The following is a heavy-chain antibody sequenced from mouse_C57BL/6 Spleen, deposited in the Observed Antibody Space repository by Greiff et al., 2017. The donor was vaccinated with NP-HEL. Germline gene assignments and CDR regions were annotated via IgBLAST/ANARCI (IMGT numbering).Heavy chain of an antibody. Sequence: EVKLVESGGGLVKPGGSLKISCAASGFTFSSYAMSWVRQTPEKRLEWVATISYGGSYTYYPDHVKGRFPISRDNAKNNLYLRMSHLKSEDTAMYYGARGRDYYFGSSHWYFDVWGTGTTVTVSS. CDR1: GFTFSSYA. V-gene: IGHV5-4*03. CDR3: ARGRDYYFGSSHWYFDV. J-gene: IGHJ1*03. CDR2: ISYGGSYT. D-gene: IGHD1-1*01.